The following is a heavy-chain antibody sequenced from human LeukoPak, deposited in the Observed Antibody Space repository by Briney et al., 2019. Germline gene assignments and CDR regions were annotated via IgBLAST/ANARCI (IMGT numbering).Heavy chain of an antibody. J-gene: IGHJ4*02. CDR2: IYPGDSDT. CDR1: GYSFTSYW. D-gene: IGHD1-26*01. Sequence: GESLKISCKGSGYSFTSYWIGWVRQMPGKGLEWMGIIYPGDSDTRYSPSFQGQVTISADKSISTAYLQWSSLKASDTAMYYCARPRRDSGSYLYCFDYWGQGTLVTVSS. V-gene: IGHV5-51*01. CDR3: ARPRRDSGSYLYCFDY.